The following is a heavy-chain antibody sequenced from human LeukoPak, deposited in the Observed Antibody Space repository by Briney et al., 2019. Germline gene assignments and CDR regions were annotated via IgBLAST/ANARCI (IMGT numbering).Heavy chain of an antibody. V-gene: IGHV3-23*01. J-gene: IGHJ4*02. CDR2: ITSGGGTT. D-gene: IGHD6-25*01. CDR3: GRDPPRAAWVFDY. Sequence: GGSLRLSCAASGFTLSNYAMSWVRQAPGKALEWVSAITSGGGTTYYAGSVKGRFLISRDNYKNTLSLQKNSLRGEDSAVYYCGRDPPRAAWVFDYWGQGTLVSVSS. CDR1: GFTLSNYA.